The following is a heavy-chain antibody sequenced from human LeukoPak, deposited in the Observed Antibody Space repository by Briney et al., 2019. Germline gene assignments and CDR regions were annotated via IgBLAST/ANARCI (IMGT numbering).Heavy chain of an antibody. Sequence: GSLRLSCAASGFTFSSYSMNWVRQAPGKGLEWIGEIYHSGSTNYNPSLKSRVTISVDKSKNQFSLKLSSVTAADTAVYYCARSTFGGVIVPPLLDYWGQGTLVTVSS. J-gene: IGHJ4*02. D-gene: IGHD3-16*02. CDR1: GFTFSSYSM. CDR3: ARSTFGGVIVPPLLDY. V-gene: IGHV4-4*02. CDR2: IYHSGST.